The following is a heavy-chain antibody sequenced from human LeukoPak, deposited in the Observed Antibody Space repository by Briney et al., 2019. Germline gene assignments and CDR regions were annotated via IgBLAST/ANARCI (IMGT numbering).Heavy chain of an antibody. CDR3: ARDRGIVGTTGYYYMDV. D-gene: IGHD1-26*01. CDR2: IGSTI. V-gene: IGHV3-11*04. Sequence: PGGSLRLSCVASGFSFSDYYTSWIRQAPGKGLEWVSYIGSTIYYADSVKGRFTISRDNAKNSLYLQMNSLRVEDTAVYYCARDRGIVGTTGYYYMDVWGKGTTVTVSS. J-gene: IGHJ6*03. CDR1: GFSFSDYY.